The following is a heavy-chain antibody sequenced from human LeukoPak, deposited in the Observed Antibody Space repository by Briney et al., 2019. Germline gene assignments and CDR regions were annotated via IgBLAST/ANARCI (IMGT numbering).Heavy chain of an antibody. J-gene: IGHJ4*02. CDR3: ARDGPISSSSFDY. Sequence: SVKVSCKASGGTFSSYAISWVRQAPGQGLEWMGGIIPIFGTANYAQKFQGRVTITADESTGTAYMELSSLRSEDTAVYYCARDGPISSSSFDYWGQGTLVTVSS. CDR2: IIPIFGTA. CDR1: GGTFSSYA. D-gene: IGHD6-6*01. V-gene: IGHV1-69*13.